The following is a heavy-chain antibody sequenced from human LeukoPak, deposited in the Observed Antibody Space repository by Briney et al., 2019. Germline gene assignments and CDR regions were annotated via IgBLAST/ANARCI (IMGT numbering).Heavy chain of an antibody. CDR3: ARTSPGESGYSNY. V-gene: IGHV1-18*01. CDR1: GYTFTSSG. Sequence: EASVKVSCKASGYTFTSSGISLVRQAPGQGLEWMGWISAYNGNTNYAQKLQGRVTMTTDTSTSTAYMELRSLRSDDTALYYCARTSPGESGYSNYWGQGTLVTVSS. J-gene: IGHJ4*02. CDR2: ISAYNGNT. D-gene: IGHD3-22*01.